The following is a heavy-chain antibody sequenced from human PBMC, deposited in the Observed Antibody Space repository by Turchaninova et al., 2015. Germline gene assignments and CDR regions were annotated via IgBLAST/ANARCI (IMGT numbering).Heavy chain of an antibody. CDR1: GYSFTSYW. CDR2: IYPGDSDT. J-gene: IGHJ4*02. D-gene: IGHD3-22*01. V-gene: IGHV5-51*06. Sequence: QLXXSGAXVKKXGXALXXSCXXSGYSFTSYWIAWVRQMPGKGLECMGIIYPGDSDTRYSPSFQGQVTISADRSISTAYLQWSSLKASDSAIYYCARLANYDSSGSLGCWGQGTLVTVSS. CDR3: ARLANYDSSGSLGC.